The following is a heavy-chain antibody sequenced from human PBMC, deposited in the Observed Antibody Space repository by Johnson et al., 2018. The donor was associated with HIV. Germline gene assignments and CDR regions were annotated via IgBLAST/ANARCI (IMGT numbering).Heavy chain of an antibody. CDR1: GFTFDDYA. V-gene: IGHV3-9*01. CDR2: ISWNSGSI. D-gene: IGHD2-2*01. J-gene: IGHJ3*01. Sequence: QLVESGGGLVQPGRSLRLSCAASGFTFDDYAMHWVRQAPGKGLEWVSGISWNSGSIGYADSVKGRFTISRDNAKNSLYLQMNSLRAEDTAVYYCARDGYCSSSSCYHDAFDLWGQGTMVTVSS. CDR3: ARDGYCSSSSCYHDAFDL.